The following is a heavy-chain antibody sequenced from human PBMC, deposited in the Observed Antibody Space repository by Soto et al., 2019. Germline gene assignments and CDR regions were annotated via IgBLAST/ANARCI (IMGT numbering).Heavy chain of an antibody. CDR3: ARGQDIVLMVYAENWFDP. V-gene: IGHV4-30-4*01. D-gene: IGHD2-8*01. CDR2: IYYSGST. CDR1: GGSISSGDYY. J-gene: IGHJ5*02. Sequence: SETLSLTCTVSGGSISSGDYYWSWIRQPPGKGPEWIGYIYYSGSTYYNPSLKSRVTISVDTSKNQFSLKLSSVTAADTAVYYCARGQDIVLMVYAENWFDPWGQGTLVTVSS.